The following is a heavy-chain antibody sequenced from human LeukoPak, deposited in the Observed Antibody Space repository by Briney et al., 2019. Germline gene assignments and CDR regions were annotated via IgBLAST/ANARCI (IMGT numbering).Heavy chain of an antibody. CDR3: ARDHYYNQDY. CDR2: IKNDGTP. J-gene: IGHJ4*02. CDR1: GLTFSQTW. Sequence: GGSLRLSCATSGLTFSQTWMHWVRQAPGKGLVWVAVIKNDGTPTYAESAKGRFTISRDNAKNTVYLQMNSLTAEDTAVYYCARDHYYNQDYWGQGTLVTVSS. D-gene: IGHD3-10*01. V-gene: IGHV3-74*01.